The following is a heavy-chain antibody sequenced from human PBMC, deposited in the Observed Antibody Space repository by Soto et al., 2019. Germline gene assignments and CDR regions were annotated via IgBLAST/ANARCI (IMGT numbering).Heavy chain of an antibody. Sequence: QVQMVESGVGVVQPGGSLSLSCAVSESIFRGYGMHWVRQAPGKGLEGVAIIRFDGSNIHYADYVMGRFTISRDNSKNMLYLEMNNLRVEDKAVYYCARDGVGVTTFWGFLDYWGQGTLVTVSA. CDR1: ESIFRGYG. V-gene: IGHV3-33*01. CDR2: IRFDGSNI. CDR3: ARDGVGVTTFWGFLDY. J-gene: IGHJ4*02. D-gene: IGHD3-10*02.